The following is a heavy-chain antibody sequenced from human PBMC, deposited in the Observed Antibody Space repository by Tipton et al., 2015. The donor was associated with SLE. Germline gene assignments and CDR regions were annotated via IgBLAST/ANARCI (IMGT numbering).Heavy chain of an antibody. D-gene: IGHD3-3*01. CDR2: ITSSGSTT. V-gene: IGHV3-48*03. J-gene: IGHJ4*02. CDR3: ARVRRAIFGVDSFDY. Sequence: SLRLSCAASGFTFSSYEMNWVRQAPGKGLEWVSYITSSGSTTYHADSVKGRFIISRDNAKNSLYLQINSLRAEDTAVYFCARVRRAIFGVDSFDYWGQGTLVTVSS. CDR1: GFTFSSYE.